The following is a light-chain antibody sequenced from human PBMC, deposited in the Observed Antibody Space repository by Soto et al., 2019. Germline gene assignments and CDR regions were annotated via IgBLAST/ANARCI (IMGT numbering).Light chain of an antibody. J-gene: IGKJ5*01. Sequence: EIVLTQSPGTLALSPGERATLSCRASQSVNSRLAWYQHKPGQAPRPLISGASNRATGIPAKFSGSGSGTDFTLTISSLEPEDSAVYYCQQRSNSPPWITFGQGTRLEIK. CDR3: QQRSNSPPWIT. CDR1: QSVNSR. CDR2: GAS. V-gene: IGKV3-11*01.